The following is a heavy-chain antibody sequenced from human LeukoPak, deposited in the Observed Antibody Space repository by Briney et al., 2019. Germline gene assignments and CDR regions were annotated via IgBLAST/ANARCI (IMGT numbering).Heavy chain of an antibody. CDR3: AKAELGVDTFFDY. Sequence: GGSLRLSCAASGFTFSSYAMHWVRQAPGKGLEWVAVISYDGSNKYYADSVKGRFTISRDNSKNTLYLQMNSLRAEDTAFYYCAKAELGVDTFFDYWGQGTLVTVSS. CDR1: GFTFSSYA. J-gene: IGHJ4*02. CDR2: ISYDGSNK. V-gene: IGHV3-30-3*01. D-gene: IGHD3-3*01.